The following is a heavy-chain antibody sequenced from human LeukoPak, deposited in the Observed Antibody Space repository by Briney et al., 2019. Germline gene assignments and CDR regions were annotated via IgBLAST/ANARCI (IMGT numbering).Heavy chain of an antibody. CDR1: GYTFTSYY. CDR3: ARDTKDYIGLRYFDY. V-gene: IGHV1-46*01. CDR2: INPSGGST. J-gene: IGHJ4*02. Sequence: ASVKVSCKASGYTFTSYYMHWVRQAPGQGLEWMGIINPSGGSTSYAQKFQGRVTMTRDTSTSTVYMELSSLRSEDTAVYYCARDTKDYIGLRYFDYWGQGTLVTVSS. D-gene: IGHD4-11*01.